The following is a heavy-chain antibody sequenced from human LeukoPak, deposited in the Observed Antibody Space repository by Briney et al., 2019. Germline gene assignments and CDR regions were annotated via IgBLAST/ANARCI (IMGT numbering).Heavy chain of an antibody. CDR3: ANTMYGSAWSPFDY. J-gene: IGHJ4*02. D-gene: IGHD6-19*01. Sequence: GGSLRLSCAASTSTFSSCGMHWVRQAPGKGLEWVAFIQYDGSKRYYADSVKGRFTISRDDSRNTLYLQMNSLRPEDTALYYCANTMYGSAWSPFDYWGRGTLVTVSS. CDR2: IQYDGSKR. CDR1: TSTFSSCG. V-gene: IGHV3-30*02.